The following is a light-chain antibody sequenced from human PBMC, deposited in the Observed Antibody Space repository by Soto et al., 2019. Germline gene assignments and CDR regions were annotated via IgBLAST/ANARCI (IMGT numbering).Light chain of an antibody. CDR1: SSDVGSYNR. J-gene: IGLJ3*02. CDR3: ASYTSSRVWV. CDR2: EVT. V-gene: IGLV2-18*02. Sequence: QSVLTQPPSVSGSPGQSVTISCTGTSSDVGSYNRVSWYQQPPGTAPKLIIHEVTNRPSGVPVRFSGSKSANMASLTISGLQAEDEADYYCASYTSSRVWVFGGGTKLTVL.